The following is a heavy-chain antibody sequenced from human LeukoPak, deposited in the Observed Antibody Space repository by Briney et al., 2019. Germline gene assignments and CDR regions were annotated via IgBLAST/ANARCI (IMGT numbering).Heavy chain of an antibody. CDR3: AKRDSSGYAVYFDY. J-gene: IGHJ4*02. Sequence: PGGSLRLSCAASGFSFSTSPMSWVRQPPGKGLDWVSAISGSGATTYYADSVKGRFTISRENSKNTLYLQMNSLRADDTAVYYCAKRDSSGYAVYFDYWGQGTLVTVSS. CDR1: GFSFSTSP. V-gene: IGHV3-23*01. D-gene: IGHD3-22*01. CDR2: ISGSGATT.